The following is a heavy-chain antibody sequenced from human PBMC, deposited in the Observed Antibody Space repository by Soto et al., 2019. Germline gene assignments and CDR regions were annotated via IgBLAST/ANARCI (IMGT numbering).Heavy chain of an antibody. CDR3: TTSLRWLLDC. CDR2: IKSKTDDGAT. Sequence: GSLRLSCAASGFTFSNSWMNWVRQAPGKGLEWVGRIKSKTDDGATDYAAPVKGRFTISRDDSKNTLYLQMNSLKTEDTAVYYYTTSLRWLLDCWGQGTLVTVSS. V-gene: IGHV3-15*07. J-gene: IGHJ4*02. CDR1: GFTFSNSW. D-gene: IGHD3-22*01.